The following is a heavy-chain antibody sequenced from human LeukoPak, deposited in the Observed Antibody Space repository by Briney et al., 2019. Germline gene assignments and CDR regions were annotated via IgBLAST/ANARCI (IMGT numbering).Heavy chain of an antibody. CDR1: GGSISSSSYY. J-gene: IGHJ4*02. Sequence: SETLSLTCTVSGGSISSSSYYWGCIRQPPGKGLEWIGSIYYGGSTYYNPSLQSRVTISVDTCTNQFSLKLSSVTAADTAVYYCARGRGSSWYYFDYWGQGTLVTVSS. D-gene: IGHD6-13*01. V-gene: IGHV4-39*07. CDR2: IYYGGST. CDR3: ARGRGSSWYYFDY.